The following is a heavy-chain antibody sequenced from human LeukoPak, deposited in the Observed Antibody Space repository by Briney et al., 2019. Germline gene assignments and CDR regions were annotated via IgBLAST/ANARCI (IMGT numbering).Heavy chain of an antibody. V-gene: IGHV3-21*01. J-gene: IGHJ4*02. Sequence: KPGGSLRLSCAASGFTLSSYSLHWVRQAPGKGLEWVSSIDTTGAAVYYADSVKGRFTISRDNAKNSLYLQMNTLRAEDTAVYYCARLDPLFYGSGIDYWGQGTLVTVSS. CDR2: IDTTGAAV. CDR1: GFTLSSYS. D-gene: IGHD3-10*01. CDR3: ARLDPLFYGSGIDY.